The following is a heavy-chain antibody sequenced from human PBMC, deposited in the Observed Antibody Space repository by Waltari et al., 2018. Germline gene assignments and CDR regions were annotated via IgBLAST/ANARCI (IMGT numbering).Heavy chain of an antibody. CDR2: IYYSGST. V-gene: IGHV4-39*07. CDR1: GGSISSRSYY. Sequence: QLQLQESGPGLVKPSETLSLTCTVSGGSISSRSYYWGWLRQPPGKGLEWIGSIYYSGSTYYNPSLKSRVTISVDTSKNQFSLKLSSVTAADTAVYYCARGYYDSSGYFQHWGQGTLVTVSS. J-gene: IGHJ1*01. D-gene: IGHD3-22*01. CDR3: ARGYYDSSGYFQH.